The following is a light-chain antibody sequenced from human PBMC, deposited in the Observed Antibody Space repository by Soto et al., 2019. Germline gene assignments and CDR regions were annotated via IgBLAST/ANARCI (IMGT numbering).Light chain of an antibody. CDR1: QSLVHSDGNTH. CDR3: MQATHWPYT. V-gene: IGKV2-30*02. CDR2: KVS. Sequence: DVVMTQSPLSLPVTLGQPASISCRSTQSLVHSDGNTHLNWFQQRPGQSPRRLICKVSNRESGVPDRFSGSASATDFTLKFSRVEAEDVGVYYVMQATHWPYTFGQGTKLEIK. J-gene: IGKJ2*01.